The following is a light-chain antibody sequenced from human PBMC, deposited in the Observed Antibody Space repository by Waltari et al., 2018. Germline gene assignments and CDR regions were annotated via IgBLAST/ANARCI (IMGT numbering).Light chain of an antibody. V-gene: IGKV4-1*01. CDR2: WAS. CDR3: HQYYSLFT. Sequence: PDSLAVSLGERATINCKSSQSLFYSSNSKNYLAWYQQKPGQSPKLLIYWASTRESGVPDRFSGSGSGTDFTLTISTLQAEDVAVYYCHQYYSLFTFGPGTKVDIK. CDR1: QSLFYSSNSKNY. J-gene: IGKJ3*01.